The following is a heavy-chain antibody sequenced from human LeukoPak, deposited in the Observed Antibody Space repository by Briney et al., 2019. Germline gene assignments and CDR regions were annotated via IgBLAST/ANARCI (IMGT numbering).Heavy chain of an antibody. J-gene: IGHJ6*02. D-gene: IGHD6-13*01. CDR1: GFTFGDYA. Sequence: GRSLRLSCTASGFTFGDYAMSWVGQAPGKGLEGVGLIRSKAYGGTTEYAASVKGRFTISRDDSKSIAYLQMNSLKTEDTAVYYCTRGPAAHSSSWNGMDVWGQGTTVTVSS. CDR3: TRGPAAHSSSWNGMDV. CDR2: IRSKAYGGTT. V-gene: IGHV3-49*04.